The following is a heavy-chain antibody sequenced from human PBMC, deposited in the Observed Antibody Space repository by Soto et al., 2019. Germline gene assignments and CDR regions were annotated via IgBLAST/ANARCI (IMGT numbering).Heavy chain of an antibody. CDR2: ISAYNGNT. CDR3: ARDRRLGVGVVIDDAFDI. V-gene: IGHV1-18*04. CDR1: GYTFTSYG. D-gene: IGHD3-3*01. J-gene: IGHJ3*02. Sequence: ASVKVSCKASGYTFTSYGISWVRQAPGQGLEWMGWISAYNGNTNYAQKLQGRVTMTTDTSTSTAYMELRSLRSDDTAVYYCARDRRLGVGVVIDDAFDIWGQGTMVTVSS.